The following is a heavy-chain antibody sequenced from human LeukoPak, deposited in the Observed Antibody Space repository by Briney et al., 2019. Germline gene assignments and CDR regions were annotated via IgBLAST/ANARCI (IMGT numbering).Heavy chain of an antibody. CDR3: AKDQAYYFSFADY. J-gene: IGHJ4*02. V-gene: IGHV3-33*06. D-gene: IGHD2/OR15-2a*01. CDR2: IFYDGSTK. CDR1: GITFNNYG. Sequence: GRSLRPSCAASGITFNNYGMHWVRQAPGRGLEWVAVIFYDGSTKHYADSVKGRFTISRDNSKNTLYLEMSSLRAEDTAVYYCAKDQAYYFSFADYWGQGTRVTVSS.